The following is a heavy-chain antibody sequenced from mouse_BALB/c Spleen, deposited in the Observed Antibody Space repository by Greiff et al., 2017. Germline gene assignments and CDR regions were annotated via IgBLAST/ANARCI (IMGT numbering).Heavy chain of an antibody. J-gene: IGHJ2*01. V-gene: IGHV1S81*02. D-gene: IGHD2-14*01. Sequence: QVQLQQPGAELVKPGASVKLSCKASGYTFISYYMYWVKQRPGQGLEWIGGINPSNGGTNFNEKFKSKATLTVDKSSSTPYMQLSSLTSEDSAVYYCTRGQYYRYDRGYYFDYWGQGTTLTVSS. CDR3: TRGQYYRYDRGYYFDY. CDR1: GYTFISYY. CDR2: INPSNGGT.